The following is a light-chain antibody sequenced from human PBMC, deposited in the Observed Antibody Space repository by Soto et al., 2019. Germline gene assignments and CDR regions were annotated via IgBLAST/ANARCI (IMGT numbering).Light chain of an antibody. CDR2: SNN. CDR3: AAWDDSLNGVV. CDR1: SSKIGYNT. Sequence: QSVLTQPPSASGTPGQRVTISCSGSSSKIGYNTVNWYQHLPGTAPKLLIYSNNQRPSGVPDRFSGSKSGTSASLAISGLQSEDEADYYCAAWDDSLNGVVFGGGTKLTVL. V-gene: IGLV1-44*01. J-gene: IGLJ2*01.